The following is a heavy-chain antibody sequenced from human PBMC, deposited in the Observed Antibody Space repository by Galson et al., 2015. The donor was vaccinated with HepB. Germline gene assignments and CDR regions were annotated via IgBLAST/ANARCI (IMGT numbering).Heavy chain of an antibody. CDR1: GGTFSSYA. D-gene: IGHD1-26*01. J-gene: IGHJ4*02. V-gene: IGHV1-69*10. CDR3: ARDLPTSVGASGLSGVNY. Sequence: SVKVSCKASGGTFSSYAISWVRQAPGQGLEWMGGIIPILGIANYAQKFQGRVTITADKSTSTAYMELSSLRSEDTAVYYCARDLPTSVGASGLSGVNYWGQGTLVTVSS. CDR2: IIPILGIA.